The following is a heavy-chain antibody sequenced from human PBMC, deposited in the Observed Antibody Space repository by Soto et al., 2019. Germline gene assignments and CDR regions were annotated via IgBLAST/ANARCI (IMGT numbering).Heavy chain of an antibody. J-gene: IGHJ4*02. CDR3: AREGLLLLPDY. CDR2: ISPYSGKT. CDR1: GYTFTNND. D-gene: IGHD3-22*01. V-gene: IGHV1-18*01. Sequence: ASVKVSCKASGYTFTNNDVCWVRQTPGQGLEWMGWISPYSGKTNYARKFQGRVTMTTDTSTSTAYKEVRSLTSDDTAVYYCAREGLLLLPDYWGQGTLVTVSS.